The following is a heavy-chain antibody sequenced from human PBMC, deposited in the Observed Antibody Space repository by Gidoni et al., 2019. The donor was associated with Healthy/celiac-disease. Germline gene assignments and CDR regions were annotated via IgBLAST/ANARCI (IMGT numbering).Heavy chain of an antibody. J-gene: IGHJ1*01. CDR3: ARGIAGGDQH. D-gene: IGHD2-21*01. Sequence: EVQLVESGGGLVKYGGSLRLSCEASGFTFSSYGMNWVRQAPGKGLGWVSSISSSSSYIYYADSVKGRFTISRDNAKNSLYLQMNSLRAEDTAVYYCARGIAGGDQHWGQRTLVTVSS. CDR1: GFTFSSYG. CDR2: ISSSSSYI. V-gene: IGHV3-21*01.